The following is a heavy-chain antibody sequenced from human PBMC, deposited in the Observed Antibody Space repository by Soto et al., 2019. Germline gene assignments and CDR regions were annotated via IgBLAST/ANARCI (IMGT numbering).Heavy chain of an antibody. CDR3: ARDRVPARRAPYSSGSDY. Sequence: QVQLVQSGAEVKKPGASVKVSCKASGYTFTSYGISWVRQAPGQGLEWMGWISAYNGNTNYAQKRQVRVTMTTDTSTSTAYMELRRLRSDDTAVYYCARDRVPARRAPYSSGSDYWGQGTLVTVSS. CDR2: ISAYNGNT. D-gene: IGHD6-19*01. CDR1: GYTFTSYG. V-gene: IGHV1-18*04. J-gene: IGHJ4*02.